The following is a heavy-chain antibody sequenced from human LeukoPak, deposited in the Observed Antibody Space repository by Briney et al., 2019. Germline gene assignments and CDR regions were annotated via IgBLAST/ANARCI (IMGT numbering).Heavy chain of an antibody. D-gene: IGHD2-2*01. CDR1: GGSFSGYY. V-gene: IGHV3-49*03. CDR2: IRSKAYGGTT. CDR3: TRSVVPATAYYFDY. Sequence: LSLTCAVYGGSFSGYYWSWIRQPPGKGLEWVGFIRSKAYGGTTEYAASVKGRFTISRDDSKSIAYLQMNSLKTEDTAVYYCTRSVVPATAYYFDYWGQGTLVTVSS. J-gene: IGHJ4*02.